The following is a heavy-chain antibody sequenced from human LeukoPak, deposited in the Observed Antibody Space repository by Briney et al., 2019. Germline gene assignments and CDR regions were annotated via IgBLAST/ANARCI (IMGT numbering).Heavy chain of an antibody. CDR1: GVSISSSNSY. D-gene: IGHD6-13*01. CDR3: AKGGASSRYLDY. CDR2: IYYSGNT. J-gene: IGHJ4*02. V-gene: IGHV4-39*07. Sequence: SETLSLTCTVSGVSISSSNSYLGWIRQPPGKGLEWIGSIYYSGNTYYNASLKSQVSISIDTSKNQFSLKLSSVTAADTAMYYCAKGGASSRYLDYWGQGTLVTVSS.